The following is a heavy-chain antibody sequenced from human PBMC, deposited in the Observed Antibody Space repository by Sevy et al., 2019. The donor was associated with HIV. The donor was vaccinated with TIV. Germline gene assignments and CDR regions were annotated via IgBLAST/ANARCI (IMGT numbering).Heavy chain of an antibody. CDR3: ARDQEFCSTXTCYSGLDH. CDR1: GYRFTDYY. D-gene: IGHD2-2*02. J-gene: IGHJ4*01. Sequence: ASVKVSCETSGYRFTDYYIHXVRQAPGQGLEWMGWINPXSXVTKSAKKFQDRVIMTKDTSISTVYMELRGLTFDDSAVYYCARDQEFCSTXTCYSGLDHWGXXSLVTVSS. CDR2: INPXSXVT. V-gene: IGHV1-2*02.